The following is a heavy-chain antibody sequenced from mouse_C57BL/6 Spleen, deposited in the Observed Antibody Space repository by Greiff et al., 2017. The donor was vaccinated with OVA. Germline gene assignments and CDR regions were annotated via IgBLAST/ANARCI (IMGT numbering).Heavy chain of an antibody. Sequence: VQLQQPGAELVKPGASVKLSCKASGYTFTSYWMHWVKQRPGQGLEWIGEIDPSDSYTNYNQKFKGKSTLTVDKSSSTAYMQLSSLTSEDSAVYYCARGDYHDYWGQGTTLTVSS. CDR3: ARGDYHDY. CDR2: IDPSDSYT. V-gene: IGHV1-69*01. J-gene: IGHJ2*01. CDR1: GYTFTSYW. D-gene: IGHD2-4*01.